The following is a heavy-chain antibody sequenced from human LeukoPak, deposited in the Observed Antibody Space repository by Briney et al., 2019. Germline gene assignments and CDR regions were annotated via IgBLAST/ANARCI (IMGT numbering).Heavy chain of an antibody. CDR2: ISAGGGST. CDR1: GFTFSSYA. J-gene: IGHJ6*02. CDR3: ARDRYYGSGPYYGMDV. D-gene: IGHD3-10*01. V-gene: IGHV3-23*01. Sequence: GGSLRLSCAASGFTFSSYAMSWVRQAPGKGLERVAGISAGGGSTYYAGSGEGRFTISRDTSENTLYLQMNSLRPEDTAVYYCARDRYYGSGPYYGMDVWGQGTTVIVSS.